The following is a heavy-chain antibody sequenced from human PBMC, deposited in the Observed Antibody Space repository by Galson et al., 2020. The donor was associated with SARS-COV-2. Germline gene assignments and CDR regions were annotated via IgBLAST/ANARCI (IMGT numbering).Heavy chain of an antibody. Sequence: SGPTLVKPTQTLTVTCTFSGFSLSTTGMCVSWIRQPPGKALEWLALIDWVDEPSYSSTLKTRLTVSRGTSKNQVVLTMTNMDPEDSATYYCARIIHCTRAYGMDVWGQGTTVTVSS. J-gene: IGHJ6*02. D-gene: IGHD2-8*01. V-gene: IGHV2-70*01. CDR1: GFSLSTTGMC. CDR3: ARIIHCTRAYGMDV. CDR2: IDWVDEP.